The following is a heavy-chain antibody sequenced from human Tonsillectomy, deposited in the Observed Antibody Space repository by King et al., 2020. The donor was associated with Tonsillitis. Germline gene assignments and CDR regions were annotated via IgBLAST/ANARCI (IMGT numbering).Heavy chain of an antibody. CDR2: VYYSGST. J-gene: IGHJ4*02. Sequence: HVQLQESGPGLVKPSETLSLTCTVSGGSISNYYWTWIRQPPGKDLEWIGYVYYSGSTNYTPSLKSRVTISVDKSKNQFSLELTSLTATDTAVYYCARRRPITPNYFDYWGQGILVTVSS. CDR3: ARRRPITPNYFDY. D-gene: IGHD5-12*01. V-gene: IGHV4-59*08. CDR1: GGSISNYY.